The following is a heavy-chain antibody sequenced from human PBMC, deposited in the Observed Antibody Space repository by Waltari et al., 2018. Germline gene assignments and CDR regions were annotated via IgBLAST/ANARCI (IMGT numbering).Heavy chain of an antibody. CDR3: ARGSSDDYGDYGRGYFDY. Sequence: TNYNPPLKIRVTIQVDTSKNQFSLKLSSVTAADTAVYYCARGSSDDYGDYGRGYFDYWGQGTLVTVSS. J-gene: IGHJ4*02. CDR2: T. V-gene: IGHV4-59*09. D-gene: IGHD4-17*01.